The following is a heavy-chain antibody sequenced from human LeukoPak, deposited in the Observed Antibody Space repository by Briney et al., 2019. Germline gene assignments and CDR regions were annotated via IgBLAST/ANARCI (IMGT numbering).Heavy chain of an antibody. CDR3: ARDPRPFYCSSTSCYEDNAFDI. Sequence: GASVKVSCKASGYTFTSYAMNWVRQAPGQGLEWMGWINTNTGNPTYAQGFTGRFVFSLDTSVSTAYLQISSLKAEDTAVYYCARDPRPFYCSSTSCYEDNAFDIWGQGTMVTVSS. D-gene: IGHD2-2*01. V-gene: IGHV7-4-1*02. CDR1: GYTFTSYA. CDR2: INTNTGNP. J-gene: IGHJ3*02.